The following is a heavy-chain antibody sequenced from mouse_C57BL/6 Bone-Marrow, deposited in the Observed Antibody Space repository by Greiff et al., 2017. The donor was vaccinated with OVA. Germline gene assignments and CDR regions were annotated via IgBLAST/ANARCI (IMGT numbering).Heavy chain of an antibody. J-gene: IGHJ1*03. V-gene: IGHV1-80*01. CDR3: ARRDGSSPYWYFDV. Sequence: VKLQQSGAELVKPGASVKISCKASGYAFSSYWMNWVKQRPGKGLEWIGQIYPGDGDTNYNGKFKGKATLTADKSSSTAYMQLSSRTAEDSAVYFCARRDGSSPYWYFDVWGTGTTVTVSS. CDR2: IYPGDGDT. CDR1: GYAFSSYW. D-gene: IGHD1-1*01.